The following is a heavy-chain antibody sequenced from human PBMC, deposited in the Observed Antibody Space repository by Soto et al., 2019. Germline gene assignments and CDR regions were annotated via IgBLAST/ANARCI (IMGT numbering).Heavy chain of an antibody. CDR2: INPSGGST. J-gene: IGHJ4*02. V-gene: IGHV1-46*01. CDR3: ARSSSSSYFDY. CDR1: GYTFTSYY. D-gene: IGHD6-6*01. Sequence: ASVKVSCKASGYTFTSYYMRWVRQAPGQGLEWMGIINPSGGSTSYAQKFQGRVTMTRDTSTSTVYMELSRLRSDDTAVYYCARSSSSSYFDYWGQGTLVTVSS.